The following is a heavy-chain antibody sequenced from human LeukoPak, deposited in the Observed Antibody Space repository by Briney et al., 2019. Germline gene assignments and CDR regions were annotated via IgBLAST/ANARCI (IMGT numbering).Heavy chain of an antibody. CDR1: GGTFSSYA. CDR2: IIPILGIA. J-gene: IGHJ5*02. D-gene: IGHD3-22*01. Sequence: GASVKVSCKASGGTFSSYAISWVRQAPGQGLEWMGRIIPILGIANYAQKFQGRVTITADKSTSTAYMELSSLRSEDTAVYYCARIDYYDSSDIWFDPWGQGTLVTVSS. CDR3: ARIDYYDSSDIWFDP. V-gene: IGHV1-69*04.